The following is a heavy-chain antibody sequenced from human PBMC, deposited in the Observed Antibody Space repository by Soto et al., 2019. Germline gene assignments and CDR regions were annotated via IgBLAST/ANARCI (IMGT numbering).Heavy chain of an antibody. J-gene: IGHJ5*02. Sequence: GGSLRLSCAGSGLSFSSSAMSWVRQAPGKGLEWVSAISESGDNTFYADSVKGRFTISRENSNNALYLQMDTLRAEDTALYFCAKGGYTYGLDPWGKGTLVTVSS. V-gene: IGHV3-23*01. CDR3: AKGGYTYGLDP. CDR1: GLSFSSSA. D-gene: IGHD5-18*01. CDR2: ISESGDNT.